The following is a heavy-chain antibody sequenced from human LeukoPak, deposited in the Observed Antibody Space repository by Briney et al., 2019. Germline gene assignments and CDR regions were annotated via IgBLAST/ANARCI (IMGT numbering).Heavy chain of an antibody. CDR3: AKDIRWSFDY. Sequence: GGSLRLSCAASGFTFSSNGMSWVRQAPGKGLEWVSVIGGSGGNIHYADSVKGRFTISRDNSKNTLYLQMNSLRDEDTATYYCAKDIRWSFDYWGQGTLVTVSS. V-gene: IGHV3-23*01. D-gene: IGHD4-23*01. CDR1: GFTFSSNG. CDR2: IGGSGGNI. J-gene: IGHJ4*02.